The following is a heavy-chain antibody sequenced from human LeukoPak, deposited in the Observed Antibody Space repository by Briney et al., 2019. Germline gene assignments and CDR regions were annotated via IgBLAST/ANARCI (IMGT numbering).Heavy chain of an antibody. CDR1: GYTFTDYY. J-gene: IGHJ6*03. CDR3: ATVYYDFWTTKDYYYMDV. D-gene: IGHD3-3*01. Sequence: ASVKVSCKVSGYTFTDYYMHWGQQAPGKGLEWMGLVDPEDGETIYAEKFQGRVTITADTSTDTAYMELSSLRSADTAVYYCATVYYDFWTTKDYYYMDVWGEGTTVTVSS. CDR2: VDPEDGET. V-gene: IGHV1-69-2*01.